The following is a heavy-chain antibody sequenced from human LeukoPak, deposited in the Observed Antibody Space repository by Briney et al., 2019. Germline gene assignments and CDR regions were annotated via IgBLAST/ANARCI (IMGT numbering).Heavy chain of an antibody. V-gene: IGHV3-23*01. Sequence: PGGSLRLSCVASGFTVSSNCMSWVRQAPGKGLEWVSAIDGSGGSTYYADSVKGRFTISRDNSKNTLYLQMNSLRAEDTAIYYCAKGSSSSRPYYFDYWGQGILVTVSS. CDR2: IDGSGGST. CDR3: AKGSSSSRPYYFDY. CDR1: GFTVSSNC. J-gene: IGHJ4*02. D-gene: IGHD6-6*01.